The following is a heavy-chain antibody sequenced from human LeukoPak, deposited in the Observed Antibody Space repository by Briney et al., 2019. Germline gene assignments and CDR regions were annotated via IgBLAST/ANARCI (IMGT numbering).Heavy chain of an antibody. CDR2: IIPILGIA. CDR3: AREIVVVPASEQYYCYYGMDV. V-gene: IGHV1-69*04. Sequence: GASVKVSCKASGGTFSSYAISWVRQAPGQGLEWMGRIIPILGIANYAQKFQGRVTITADKSTSTAYMELSSLRSEDTAVYYCAREIVVVPASEQYYCYYGMDVWGQGTTVTVSS. J-gene: IGHJ6*02. D-gene: IGHD2-2*01. CDR1: GGTFSSYA.